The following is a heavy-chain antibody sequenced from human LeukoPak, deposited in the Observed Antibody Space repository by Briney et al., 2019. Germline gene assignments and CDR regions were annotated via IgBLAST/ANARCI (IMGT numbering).Heavy chain of an antibody. CDR3: ARDQARTTTWYLYMNY. V-gene: IGHV1-2*06. CDR2: IDPDSGVT. CDR1: GYTFTDYY. D-gene: IGHD3/OR15-3a*01. J-gene: IGHJ4*02. Sequence: ASVKVSCXASGYTFTDYYIHWVRQAPGQGLEWMGRIDPDSGVTNSAQNFQGRVTMTRDTSITTAYMELSGLRSDDTAVYYCARDQARTTTWYLYMNYWGQGTLVTVSS.